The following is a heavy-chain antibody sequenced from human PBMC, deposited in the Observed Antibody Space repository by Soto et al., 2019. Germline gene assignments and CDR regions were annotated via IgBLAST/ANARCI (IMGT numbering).Heavy chain of an antibody. V-gene: IGHV3-7*03. Sequence: GGSLRLSCAASGFTFSSYWMSWVRQAPGKGLEWVANIKQDGSEKYYVDSVKGRFTISRDNAKNSLYLQMNGLRAEDTAVYYCARLHNPDYYDSSGRIPLYYFDYWGQGTLVTVSS. CDR1: GFTFSSYW. CDR2: IKQDGSEK. D-gene: IGHD3-22*01. CDR3: ARLHNPDYYDSSGRIPLYYFDY. J-gene: IGHJ4*02.